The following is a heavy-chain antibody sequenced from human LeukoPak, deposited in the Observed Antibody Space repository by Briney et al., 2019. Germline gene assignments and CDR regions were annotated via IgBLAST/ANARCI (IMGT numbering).Heavy chain of an antibody. D-gene: IGHD2-8*02. CDR3: ATYRQVLSPFES. CDR2: IFPSGGEI. CDR1: GFTFSTFA. J-gene: IGHJ4*02. Sequence: GGSLRLSCAASGFTFSTFAMIWVRQPPGKGLEWVSSIFPSGGEIHYADSVRGRFTISRDNPKSTLSLQMNSLRAEDTAIYYCATYRQVLSPFESWGQGTLVTVSS. V-gene: IGHV3-23*01.